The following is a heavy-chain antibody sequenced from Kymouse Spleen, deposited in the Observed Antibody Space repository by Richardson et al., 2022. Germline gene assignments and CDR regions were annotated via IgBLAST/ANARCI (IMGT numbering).Heavy chain of an antibody. J-gene: IGHJ6*02. CDR3: AKDRRNWNYGMDV. Sequence: EVQLVESGGGLVQPGRSLRLSCAASGFTFDDYAMHWVRQAPGKGLEWVSGISWNSGSIGYADSVKGRFTISRDNAKNSLYLQMNSLRAEDTALYYCAKDRRNWNYGMDVWGQGTTVTVSS. V-gene: IGHV3-9*01. CDR2: ISWNSGSI. D-gene: IGHD1-1*01,IGHD1-20*01,IGHD1-7*01. CDR1: GFTFDDYA.